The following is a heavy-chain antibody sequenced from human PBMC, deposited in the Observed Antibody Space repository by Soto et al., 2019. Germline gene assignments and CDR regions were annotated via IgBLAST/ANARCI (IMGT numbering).Heavy chain of an antibody. CDR2: ISSSGSTI. V-gene: IGHV3-11*01. Sequence: GGSLRLSCAASGFTFSDYYMSWIRQAPGKGLEWVSYISSSGSTIYYADSVKGRFTISRDNAKNSLYLQMNSLRAEDTAVYYCARDRFRDGSGRHYYYYMDVWGKGTTVTVSS. D-gene: IGHD3-10*01. CDR1: GFTFSDYY. CDR3: ARDRFRDGSGRHYYYYMDV. J-gene: IGHJ6*03.